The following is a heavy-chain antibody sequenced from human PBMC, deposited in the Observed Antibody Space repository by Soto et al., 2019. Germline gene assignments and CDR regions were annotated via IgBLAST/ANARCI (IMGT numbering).Heavy chain of an antibody. Sequence: ASVKVSCKASGGTFSSYAISWVRQAPGQGLEWMGGIIPIFGTANYAQKFQGRVTITADESTSTAYMELSSLRSEDTAVYYCARAADDFWSGYWLPSYYYYGMDVWGQGTTVTVSS. CDR2: IIPIFGTA. D-gene: IGHD3-3*01. CDR1: GGTFSSYA. CDR3: ARAADDFWSGYWLPSYYYYGMDV. V-gene: IGHV1-69*13. J-gene: IGHJ6*02.